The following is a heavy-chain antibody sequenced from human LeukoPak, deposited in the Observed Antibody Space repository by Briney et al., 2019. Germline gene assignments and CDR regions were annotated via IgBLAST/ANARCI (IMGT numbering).Heavy chain of an antibody. CDR3: AREPPPHRHRIAAAGAFDY. J-gene: IGHJ4*02. V-gene: IGHV4-31*03. Sequence: PSETLSLTCTVSGGSISSGGYYWSWIRQHPGKGLEWIGYIYYSVSTYYIPSPKSRVTISVDTSKNQFSLKLSSVTAADTAVYYCAREPPPHRHRIAAAGAFDYWGQGTLVTVSS. D-gene: IGHD6-13*01. CDR2: IYYSVST. CDR1: GGSISSGGYY.